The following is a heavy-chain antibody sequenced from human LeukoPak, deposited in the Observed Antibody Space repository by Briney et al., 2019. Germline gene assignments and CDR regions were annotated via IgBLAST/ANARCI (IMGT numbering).Heavy chain of an antibody. J-gene: IGHJ4*02. CDR1: GGSISSYY. CDR3: ARGYCSGGSCYNFDY. D-gene: IGHD2-15*01. V-gene: IGHV4-59*01. Sequence: SETLSLTCTDSGGSISSYYWSWIRQPPGKGLEWIGYIYYSGSTNYNPSLKSRVTISVDTSKNQFSLKLSSVTAADTAVYYWARGYCSGGSCYNFDYWGQGTLVTVSS. CDR2: IYYSGST.